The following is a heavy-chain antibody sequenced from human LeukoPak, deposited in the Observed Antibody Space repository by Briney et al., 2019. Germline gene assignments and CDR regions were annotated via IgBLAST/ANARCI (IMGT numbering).Heavy chain of an antibody. Sequence: ASVKVSCKASGYTFTSYDINWVRQATGQGLEWMGWMNPNSGNTGYAQKFQGRVTMTRNTSISTAYMELSSLRSEDTAVYYCAKGAGIVTIFGVVTGLSSPTDYWGQGTLVTVSS. D-gene: IGHD3-3*01. V-gene: IGHV1-8*01. CDR3: AKGAGIVTIFGVVTGLSSPTDY. CDR2: MNPNSGNT. J-gene: IGHJ4*02. CDR1: GYTFTSYD.